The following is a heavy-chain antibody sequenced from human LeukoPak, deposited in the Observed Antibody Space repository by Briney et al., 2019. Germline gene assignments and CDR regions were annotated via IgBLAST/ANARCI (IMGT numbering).Heavy chain of an antibody. Sequence: GGSLRLSCAASGFTFDDYAMHWVRQAPGKGLEWVSGISWNSGSIGYADSVKGRFTISRDNAKNSLYLQMNSLRAEDTAVYYCARDLLQTDILTASGYWGQGTLVTVSS. J-gene: IGHJ4*02. CDR2: ISWNSGSI. CDR3: ARDLLQTDILTASGY. D-gene: IGHD3-9*01. V-gene: IGHV3-9*01. CDR1: GFTFDDYA.